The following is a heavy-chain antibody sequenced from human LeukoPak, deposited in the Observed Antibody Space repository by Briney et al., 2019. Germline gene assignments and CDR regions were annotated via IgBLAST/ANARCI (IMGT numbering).Heavy chain of an antibody. J-gene: IGHJ1*01. CDR2: ISYDGSNK. CDR3: AKEGPTMIAGSEYFQH. D-gene: IGHD3-22*01. V-gene: IGHV3-30-3*01. Sequence: GGSLRLSCAASGFTFSSYAMHWVRQAPGKGLEWVAVISYDGSNKYYADSVKGRFTISRDNSKNTLYLQMNSLRAEDTAVYYCAKEGPTMIAGSEYFQHWGQGTLVTVSS. CDR1: GFTFSSYA.